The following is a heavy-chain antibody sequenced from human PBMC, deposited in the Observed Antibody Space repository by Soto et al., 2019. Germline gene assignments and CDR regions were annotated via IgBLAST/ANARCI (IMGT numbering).Heavy chain of an antibody. CDR1: GFTFSTYT. CDR2: ISSRSYTI. CDR3: ARGGSSSDNGMDV. V-gene: IGHV3-48*02. D-gene: IGHD6-6*01. J-gene: IGHJ6*02. Sequence: EVQLVESGGGWVKPGGSLRLSCAASGFTFSTYTMTWVRQAPGKGLEWVSYISSRSYTIYYVDSVKGRFTISRDNAKNSLYLQMNSLRDEDTAVYYCARGGSSSDNGMDVWGQGTTVTVSS.